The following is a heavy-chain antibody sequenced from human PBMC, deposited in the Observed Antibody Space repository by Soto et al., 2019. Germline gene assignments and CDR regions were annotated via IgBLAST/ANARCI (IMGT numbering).Heavy chain of an antibody. CDR1: GYSFTSYW. V-gene: IGHV5-51*01. J-gene: IGHJ4*02. CDR2: IYPGDSDT. Sequence: PGESLKISCKGSGYSFTSYWIGWVRQMPGKGLEWMGIIYPGDSDTRYSPSFQGQVTTSADKSISTAYLQWSSLKASDTAMYYCARRGKLDGYNYDYWGQGTLVTVSS. D-gene: IGHD5-12*01. CDR3: ARRGKLDGYNYDY.